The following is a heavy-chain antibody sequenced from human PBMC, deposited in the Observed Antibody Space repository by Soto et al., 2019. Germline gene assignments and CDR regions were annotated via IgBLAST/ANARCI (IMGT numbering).Heavy chain of an antibody. D-gene: IGHD2-15*01. CDR3: TTGSVEGV. J-gene: IGHJ6*02. CDR1: GLTISNAW. Sequence: EVQLVESGGGFIYPGGSLRLSCAASGLTISNAWMNWVRQAPGKGLEWVGRIKTNTEGGTTDYAAAVKGRFTVSRDDSKNTLNLQMNSLKTEDTAVYYCTTGSVEGVWGQGPTVTVSS. CDR2: IKTNTEGGTT. V-gene: IGHV3-15*07.